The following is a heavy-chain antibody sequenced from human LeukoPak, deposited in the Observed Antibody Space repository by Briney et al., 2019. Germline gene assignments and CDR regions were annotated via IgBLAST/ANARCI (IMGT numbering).Heavy chain of an antibody. D-gene: IGHD1-26*01. V-gene: IGHV4-34*01. CDR1: GGSFSGYY. CDR3: AREGGCPYYYMDV. Sequence: PSETLSLTCAVYGGSFSGYYWSWIRQPPGKGLEWIGEINHSGSTNYNPSLKSRVTISVDTSKNQFSLKLSSVTAADTAVYYCAREGGCPYYYMDVWGKGTTVTVSS. J-gene: IGHJ6*03. CDR2: INHSGST.